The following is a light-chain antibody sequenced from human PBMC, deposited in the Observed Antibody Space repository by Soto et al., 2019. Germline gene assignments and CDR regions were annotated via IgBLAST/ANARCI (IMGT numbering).Light chain of an antibody. Sequence: EIVLTQSPATLSLSPGERATLSCRASQSVGIYLGWYQQRPGQAPRLRIYDASKRAAGIPARFSGSGSGTDVTLTINSLEPEDFAVYYCQHRSTWPRAFGQGTRLEVK. V-gene: IGKV3-11*01. CDR2: DAS. J-gene: IGKJ5*01. CDR3: QHRSTWPRA. CDR1: QSVGIY.